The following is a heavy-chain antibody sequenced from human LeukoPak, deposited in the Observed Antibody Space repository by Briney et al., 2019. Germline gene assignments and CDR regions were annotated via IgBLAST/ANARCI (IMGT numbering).Heavy chain of an antibody. Sequence: SETLSLTCTVSGGSVSSGSYYWSWIRQPPGKGPEWIGYIYYSGSTNYNPSLKSRVTISVDTSKNQVSLKLSSVTAADTAVYYCARDGRGYYDSSGSFDYWGQGTLVTDSS. J-gene: IGHJ4*02. CDR1: GGSVSSGSYY. D-gene: IGHD3-22*01. V-gene: IGHV4-61*01. CDR2: IYYSGST. CDR3: ARDGRGYYDSSGSFDY.